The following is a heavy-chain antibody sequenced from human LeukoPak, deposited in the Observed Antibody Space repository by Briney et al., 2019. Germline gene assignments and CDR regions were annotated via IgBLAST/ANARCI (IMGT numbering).Heavy chain of an antibody. CDR2: IIPIFGTA. CDR3: ALSDYDSSGYYLIDY. J-gene: IGHJ4*02. Sequence: SLKVSCKASGGTFSSYAISWVRQAPGQGLEWMGGIIPIFGTANYAQKFQGRVTITADESTSTAYMELSSLRSEDTAVYYCALSDYDSSGYYLIDYWGQGTLVTVSS. V-gene: IGHV1-69*13. D-gene: IGHD3-22*01. CDR1: GGTFSSYA.